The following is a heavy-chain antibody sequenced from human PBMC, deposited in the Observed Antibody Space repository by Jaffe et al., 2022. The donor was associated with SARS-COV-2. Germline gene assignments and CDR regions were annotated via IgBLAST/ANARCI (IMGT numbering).Heavy chain of an antibody. CDR2: ISSNGGST. Sequence: EVQLVESGGGLVQPGGSLRLSCSASGFTFSNYAMHWVRQAPGKGLDYVSAISSNGGSTHYVNSVKGRFTISRDNSKNTLYLQMGSLRAEDMGVYYCARVGHTDYSNYAYYFYGMDVWGQGTTVTVSS. CDR1: GFTFSNYA. CDR3: ARVGHTDYSNYAYYFYGMDV. J-gene: IGHJ6*02. V-gene: IGHV3-64*01. D-gene: IGHD4-4*01.